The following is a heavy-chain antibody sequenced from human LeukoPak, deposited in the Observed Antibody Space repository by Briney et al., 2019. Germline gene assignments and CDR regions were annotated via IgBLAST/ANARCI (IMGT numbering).Heavy chain of an antibody. J-gene: IGHJ5*01. Sequence: SETLSLTCAVYGGSFSGYYWSWIRQPPGKGLEWIGEINHSGSTNYNPSLKSRVTISVDTSKNQFSLKLSSVTAADTAVYYCARGRAAAAGTDWFDPWGQGTTVTVSS. CDR3: ARGRAAAAGTDWFDP. D-gene: IGHD6-13*01. V-gene: IGHV4-34*01. CDR2: INHSGST. CDR1: GGSFSGYY.